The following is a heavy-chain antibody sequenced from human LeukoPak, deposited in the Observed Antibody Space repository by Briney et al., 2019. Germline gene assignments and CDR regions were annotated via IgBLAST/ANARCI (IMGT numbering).Heavy chain of an antibody. V-gene: IGHV4-59*01. CDR1: GGSISNYY. CDR2: IFYPGGT. D-gene: IGHD3-22*01. Sequence: SETLSLTCTVSGGSISNYYWNWIRQPPGKGLEWIGYIFYPGGTNYNPSLKSRVTISVDTSKHQFSLMVTSVTAADTAMYFCALGRYYDIWGQGTLVTVSS. J-gene: IGHJ4*02. CDR3: ALGRYYDI.